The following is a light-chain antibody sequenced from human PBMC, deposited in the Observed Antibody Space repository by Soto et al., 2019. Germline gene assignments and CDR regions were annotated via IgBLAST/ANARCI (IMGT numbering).Light chain of an antibody. CDR2: GTS. J-gene: IGKJ1*01. CDR1: QSVSSKY. Sequence: EIVLTQSPGTLSLSPGERATLSCRASQSVSSKYLAWYQQKPGQAPRVLIYGTSIRASGVPERFSGGGSGTDFTLTITRLEPEDFAVYFCQHFGYPQWTFGQGTKIEIK. CDR3: QHFGYPQWT. V-gene: IGKV3-20*01.